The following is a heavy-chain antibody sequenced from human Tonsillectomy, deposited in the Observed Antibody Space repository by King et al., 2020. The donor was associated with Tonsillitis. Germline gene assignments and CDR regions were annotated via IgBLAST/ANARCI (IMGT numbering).Heavy chain of an antibody. CDR3: ARRSKVAVAGSFDI. D-gene: IGHD6-19*01. J-gene: IGHJ4*02. CDR1: GYTFSNYW. V-gene: IGHV5-51*01. Sequence: QLVQSGAEVKKPGESLKISCEGSGYTFSNYWIAWVRQKPGKDLEYMGVIYPDDSDSRYSSSFRGQVTFSADNSISTAYLHWSSLKASDTAIYYCARRSKVAVAGSFDIWGQGTLVIVSS. CDR2: IYPDDSDS.